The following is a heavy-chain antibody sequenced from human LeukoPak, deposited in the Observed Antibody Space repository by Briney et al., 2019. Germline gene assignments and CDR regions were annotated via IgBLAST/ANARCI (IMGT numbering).Heavy chain of an antibody. D-gene: IGHD3-22*01. V-gene: IGHV4-31*03. CDR1: GGSISSGGYY. J-gene: IGHJ4*02. Sequence: SQTLSLTCTVSGGSISSGGYYWSWICQHPGKGLEWIGYIYYSGSTYYNPSLKSRVTISVDTSKNQFSLKLSSVTAADTAVYYCAREGHYYDSSGYYGYYFDYWGQGTLVTVSS. CDR2: IYYSGST. CDR3: AREGHYYDSSGYYGYYFDY.